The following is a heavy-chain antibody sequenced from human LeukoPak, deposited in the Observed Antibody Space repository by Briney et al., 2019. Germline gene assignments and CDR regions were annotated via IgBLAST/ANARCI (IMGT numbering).Heavy chain of an antibody. J-gene: IGHJ4*02. CDR1: GGTFSSYA. CDR3: ARVGHCSGGSCYSGPFDY. V-gene: IGHV1-69*13. Sequence: ASVKVSCKASGGTFSSYAISWVRQAPGQGLEWIGGIIPIFGTANYAQKFQGRVTITADESTSTAYMELSSLRSEDTAVYYCARVGHCSGGSCYSGPFDYWGQGTLVTVSS. CDR2: IIPIFGTA. D-gene: IGHD2-15*01.